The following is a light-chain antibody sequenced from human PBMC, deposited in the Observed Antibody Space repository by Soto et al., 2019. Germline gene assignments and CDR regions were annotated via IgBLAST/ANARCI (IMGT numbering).Light chain of an antibody. CDR2: AAS. Sequence: DIQMTQSPSALSASVGDRVTITCRASQDISSYLAWFQQKPGKVPKRLIYAASSLQSGVPARFSGSGSGTDFTLTISSQQPEDFATYYCLQHKSYPLTFGGGTKVEIK. CDR1: QDISSY. CDR3: LQHKSYPLT. J-gene: IGKJ4*01. V-gene: IGKV1-17*03.